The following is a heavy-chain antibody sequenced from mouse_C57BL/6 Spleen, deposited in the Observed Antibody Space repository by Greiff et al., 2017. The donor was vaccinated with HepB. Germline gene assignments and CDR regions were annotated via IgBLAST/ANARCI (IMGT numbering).Heavy chain of an antibody. CDR2: IWSDGST. Sequence: VQRVESGPGLVAPSQSLSITCTVSGFSLTSYGVHWVRQPPGKGLEWLVVIWSDGSTTYNSALKSRLSISKDNSKSQVFLKMNSLQTDDTAMYYCAREGLGGDYYAMDYWGQGTSVTVSS. CDR1: GFSLTSYG. V-gene: IGHV2-6*03. CDR3: AREGLGGDYYAMDY. J-gene: IGHJ4*01.